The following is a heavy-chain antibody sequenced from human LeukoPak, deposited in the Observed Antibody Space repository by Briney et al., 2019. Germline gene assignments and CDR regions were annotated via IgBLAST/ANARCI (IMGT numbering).Heavy chain of an antibody. V-gene: IGHV3-48*01. CDR3: ARNDFWSGPSLYYMDV. CDR1: GFTFSSYS. J-gene: IGHJ6*03. Sequence: PGGSLRLSCAASGFTFSSYSMNWVRQAPGKGLEGVSYISSSSSTIYYADSVKGRFTISRDNAKNSLYLQMNSLRAEDTAVYYCARNDFWSGPSLYYMDVWGKGTTVTVSS. D-gene: IGHD3-3*01. CDR2: ISSSSSTI.